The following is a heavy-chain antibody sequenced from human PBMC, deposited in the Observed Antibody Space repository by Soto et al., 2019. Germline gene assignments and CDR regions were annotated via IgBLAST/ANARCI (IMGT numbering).Heavy chain of an antibody. CDR2: INTNNGDR. CDR1: GYTFSTFG. J-gene: IGHJ4*02. V-gene: IGHV1-18*01. CDR3: ARDGGYSRAAFDF. Sequence: GASVKVSCKASGYTFSTFGLSWVRQAPGQGLEWLGWINTNNGDRNYAQSFRGRVSLTRDTSTNTAFMDLMSLTSNDTAVYYCARDGGYSRAAFDFWSQGTPVTVSS. D-gene: IGHD3-10*01.